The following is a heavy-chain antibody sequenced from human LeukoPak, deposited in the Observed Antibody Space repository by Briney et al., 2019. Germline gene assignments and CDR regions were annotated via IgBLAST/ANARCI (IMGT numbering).Heavy chain of an antibody. D-gene: IGHD3-9*01. J-gene: IGHJ3*02. CDR1: GYTFTGYY. CDR2: INPNSGGT. V-gene: IGHV1-2*02. CDR3: AREGGYDILTGYSHTFDI. Sequence: ASVKVSCKASGYTFTGYYMHWVRQAPRQGLEWMGWINPNSGGTNYAQKFQGRVTMTRDTSISTASMELRWLRCDDTAFYYCAREGGYDILTGYSHTFDIWGQGTMVTVSS.